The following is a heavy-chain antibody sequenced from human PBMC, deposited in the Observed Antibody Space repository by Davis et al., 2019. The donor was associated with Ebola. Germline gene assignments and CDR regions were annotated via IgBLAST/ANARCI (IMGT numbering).Heavy chain of an antibody. CDR3: ARDTGSGWYGGIDY. CDR2: INPSGGST. V-gene: IGHV1-46*01. Sequence: AASVKVSCKASGYTFTSYYMHWVRQAPGQGLEWMGIINPSGGSTSYAQKFQGRVTMTRDTSISTAYMELSRLRSDDTAVYYCARDTGSGWYGGIDYWGQGTLVTVSS. J-gene: IGHJ4*02. D-gene: IGHD6-19*01. CDR1: GYTFTSYY.